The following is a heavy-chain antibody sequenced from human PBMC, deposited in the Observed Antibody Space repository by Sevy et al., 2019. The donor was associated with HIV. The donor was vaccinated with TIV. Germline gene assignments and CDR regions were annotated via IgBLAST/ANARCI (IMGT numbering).Heavy chain of an antibody. CDR1: GFTFSNYA. V-gene: IGHV3-23*01. CDR2: ISGSAHRT. J-gene: IGHJ4*02. CDR3: VKEVSEYSYSDY. D-gene: IGHD5-18*01. Sequence: GGSLRLSCAASGFTFSNYAMSWVRQTPGKGLEWVSTISGSAHRTYYTDSVKGQFTIARDNSKNMLFLQMNSLRAEDTDVYYCVKEVSEYSYSDYWGQGTLVTVSS.